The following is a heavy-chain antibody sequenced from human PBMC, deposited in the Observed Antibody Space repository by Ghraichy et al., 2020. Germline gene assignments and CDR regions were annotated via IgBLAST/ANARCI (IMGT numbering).Heavy chain of an antibody. CDR1: GYTFTGYY. J-gene: IGHJ5*02. Sequence: ASVKVSCKASGYTFTGYYMHWVRQAPGQGLEWMGWINPNSGGTNYAQKFQGWVTMTRDTSISTAYMELSRLRSDDTAVYYCARAYSYGEGGWFDPWGQGTLVTVSS. V-gene: IGHV1-2*04. CDR2: INPNSGGT. CDR3: ARAYSYGEGGWFDP. D-gene: IGHD5-18*01.